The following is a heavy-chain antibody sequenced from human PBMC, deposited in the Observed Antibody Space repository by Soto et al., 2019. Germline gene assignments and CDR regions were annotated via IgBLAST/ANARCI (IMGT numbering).Heavy chain of an antibody. CDR3: ARDFVPPREGPGEIVEGWVYYYYGMGV. CDR2: ISSSSSTI. J-gene: IGHJ6*02. V-gene: IGHV3-48*02. Sequence: PGGSLRLSCAASGFTFSSDSINWVRQAPGKGLEWVSYISSSSSTIYYADSVKGRFTISRDNAKNSLYLQMNSLRDEDTAVYYCARDFVPPREGPGEIVEGWVYYYYGMGVRGQRTTVTVSS. CDR1: GFTFSSDS. D-gene: IGHD2-15*01.